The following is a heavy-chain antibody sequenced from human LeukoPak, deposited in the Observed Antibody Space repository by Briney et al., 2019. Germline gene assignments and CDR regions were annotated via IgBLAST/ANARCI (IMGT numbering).Heavy chain of an antibody. CDR2: ISYDGSNK. Sequence: RLFVEERGFALRSYSMRWAHQETNKGLEWVAVISYDGSNKYYADSVKGRFTISRDNSKNTLYLQMNSLRAEDTAVYYCARDVYLRFLEWFQATQNYMDVWGRGTTVTVSS. V-gene: IGHV3-30*11. CDR3: ARDVYLRFLEWFQATQNYMDV. D-gene: IGHD3-3*01. CDR1: GFALRSYS. J-gene: IGHJ6*03.